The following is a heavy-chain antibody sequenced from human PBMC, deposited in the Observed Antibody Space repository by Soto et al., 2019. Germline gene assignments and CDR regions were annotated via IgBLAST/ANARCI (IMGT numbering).Heavy chain of an antibody. J-gene: IGHJ6*02. V-gene: IGHV1-69*13. CDR3: ARGGYSGYDSTSYHYYYYGMDV. Sequence: SVKVSCKASGGTFSSYAISWVRQAPGQGLEWMGGIIPIFGTANYAQKFQGRVTITADESTSTAYMELSSLRSEDTAVYYCARGGYSGYDSTSYHYYYYGMDVWGQGTTVTVSS. D-gene: IGHD5-12*01. CDR2: IIPIFGTA. CDR1: GGTFSSYA.